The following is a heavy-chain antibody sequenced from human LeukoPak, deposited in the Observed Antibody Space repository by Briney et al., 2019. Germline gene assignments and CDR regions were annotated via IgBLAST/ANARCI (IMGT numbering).Heavy chain of an antibody. J-gene: IGHJ1*01. Sequence: GSSVKVSCKASGGTFSSYAISWVRQAPGQGLERMGGIIPIFGTVNYAQKFQGRVTITTDESTSTAYMELSSLRSEDTAVYYCAIPRGGDSEYFQHWGQGTLVTVSS. CDR2: IIPIFGTV. CDR3: AIPRGGDSEYFQH. D-gene: IGHD3-10*01. CDR1: GGTFSSYA. V-gene: IGHV1-69*05.